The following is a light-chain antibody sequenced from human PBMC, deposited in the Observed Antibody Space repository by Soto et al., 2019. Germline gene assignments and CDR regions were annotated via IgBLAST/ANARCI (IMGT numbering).Light chain of an antibody. CDR3: HQYSVFPWT. CDR1: QSIGLW. J-gene: IGKJ1*01. CDR2: DAS. Sequence: DVQITQSPSTLSASVGDRVTITCRASQSIGLWLAWYQEKPGKAPKPLFYDASSLQTGVSSRFSGSGSGTEFTLTISNLKPDDFATYSCHQYSVFPWTFGQGTKVEIK. V-gene: IGKV1-5*01.